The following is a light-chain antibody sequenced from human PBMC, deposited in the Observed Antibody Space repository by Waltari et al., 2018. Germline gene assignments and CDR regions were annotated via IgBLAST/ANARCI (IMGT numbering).Light chain of an antibody. CDR1: SGHSNYD. V-gene: IGLV4-69*01. J-gene: IGLJ3*02. CDR2: LNSDGSH. CDR3: QTWGPGIRV. Sequence: QLVLTQSPSASASLGASVKLTCTLSSGHSNYDIAWHQQQPEKGPRHLMKLNSDGSHSKGDGIPDRFSGSSSGAERYLTISSLQSEDEADYYCQTWGPGIRVFGRGTKLTVL.